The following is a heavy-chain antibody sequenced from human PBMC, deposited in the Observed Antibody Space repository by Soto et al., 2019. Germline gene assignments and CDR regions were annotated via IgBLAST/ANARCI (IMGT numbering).Heavy chain of an antibody. D-gene: IGHD3-16*01. CDR3: ARGPYYDLIWNYYYMDV. V-gene: IGHV4-59*08. CDR1: GGSISGHY. Sequence: QVQLQESGPGLVKPSETLSLSCNVSGGSISGHYWSWVRQTPGKGLDWIGYIYYSGSTNYNPSLKSWVTIAVDTSKNHFSLRLTSVTAADTAVYYCARGPYYDLIWNYYYMDVWGKGTTVTVS. CDR2: IYYSGST. J-gene: IGHJ6*03.